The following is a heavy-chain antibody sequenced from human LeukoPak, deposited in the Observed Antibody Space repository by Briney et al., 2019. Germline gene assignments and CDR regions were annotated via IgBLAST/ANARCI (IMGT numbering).Heavy chain of an antibody. CDR2: IRSKIYGGTT. J-gene: IGHJ4*02. Sequence: GRSLRLSCTASGLTFGDYAMSWFRQAPGKGLEWVGFIRSKIYGGTTEYAASVKGRFTISRDDSKSIAYLQMNSVKTEDTAVYYCTRDQYSSGWYDILFDYWGQGTLVTVSS. D-gene: IGHD6-19*01. CDR3: TRDQYSSGWYDILFDY. V-gene: IGHV3-49*03. CDR1: GLTFGDYA.